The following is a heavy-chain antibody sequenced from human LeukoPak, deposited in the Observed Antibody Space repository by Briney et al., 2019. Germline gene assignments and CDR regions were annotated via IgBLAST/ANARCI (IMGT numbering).Heavy chain of an antibody. D-gene: IGHD4-11*01. CDR2: INGGASAT. J-gene: IGHJ4*02. CDR1: GFTFSTYA. Sequence: PGTSLRLSCAASGFTFSTYAMSWVRQAPGKGLEWVSAINGGASATYYADSVKGRFTISRDNSKNTVYLQMNSLRAEDTAVYYCAKPPNDYSDYPFDDWGQGTLVTVSS. CDR3: AKPPNDYSDYPFDD. V-gene: IGHV3-23*01.